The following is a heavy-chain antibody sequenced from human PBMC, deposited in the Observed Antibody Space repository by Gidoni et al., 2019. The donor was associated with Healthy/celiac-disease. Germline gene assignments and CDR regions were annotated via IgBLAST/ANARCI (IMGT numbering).Heavy chain of an antibody. D-gene: IGHD4-17*01. Sequence: EVQLVESGGGLVQPGGSLRLSCAASGFTFSSYWISWVRQAPGKGLEWVANIKQDGSEKYYVDSVKGRFTISRDNAKNSLYLQMNSLRAEDTAVYYCARASDYGDIDYWGQGTLVTVSS. V-gene: IGHV3-7*01. CDR3: ARASDYGDIDY. J-gene: IGHJ4*02. CDR1: GFTFSSYW. CDR2: IKQDGSEK.